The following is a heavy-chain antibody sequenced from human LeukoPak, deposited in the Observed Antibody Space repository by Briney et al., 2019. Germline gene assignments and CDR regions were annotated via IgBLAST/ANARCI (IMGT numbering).Heavy chain of an antibody. Sequence: GGSLRLSCAASGFTFSSYSMNWVRQAPGKGLEWVSSISSSSSYIYYADSAKGRFTISRDNAKNSLYLQMNSLRAEDTAVYYCARVGCSGGSCPHGIWGQGTMVTVSS. CDR1: GFTFSSYS. CDR2: ISSSSSYI. J-gene: IGHJ3*02. CDR3: ARVGCSGGSCPHGI. V-gene: IGHV3-21*01. D-gene: IGHD2-15*01.